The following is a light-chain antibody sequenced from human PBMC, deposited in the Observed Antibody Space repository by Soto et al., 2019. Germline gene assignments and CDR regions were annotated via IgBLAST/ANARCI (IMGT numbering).Light chain of an antibody. CDR2: DVS. J-gene: IGLJ3*02. V-gene: IGLV2-14*03. Sequence: QSALTQPASVSGSPGQSITISCTGTSSDVGGSNYVSWYQQHPGKAPKLIIYDVSNRPSGVSYRFSGSKSGNTASLTISGLQAEDEADYHCTSYTTSRLRVFGGGTKLTVL. CDR1: SSDVGGSNY. CDR3: TSYTTSRLRV.